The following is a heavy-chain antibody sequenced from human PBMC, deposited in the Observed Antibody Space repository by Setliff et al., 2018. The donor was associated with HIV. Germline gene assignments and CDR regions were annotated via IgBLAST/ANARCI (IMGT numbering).Heavy chain of an antibody. CDR1: GYTFTSYD. J-gene: IGHJ5*02. D-gene: IGHD3-10*01. Sequence: ASVKVSCKASGYTFTSYDINWVRQATGQGLEWMGWMNPNSGNTGYAQKFQGRVIMTRNTSRSTAYMELSSLRSEDTAVYYCARGGYYYGTGKGNWFDPWGQGTLVTVSS. CDR2: MNPNSGNT. CDR3: ARGGYYYGTGKGNWFDP. V-gene: IGHV1-8*02.